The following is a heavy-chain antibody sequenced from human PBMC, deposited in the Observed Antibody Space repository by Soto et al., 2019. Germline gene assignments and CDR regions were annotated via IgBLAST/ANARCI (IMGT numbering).Heavy chain of an antibody. J-gene: IGHJ4*02. CDR1: GGSFSGYY. CDR3: GRAPRRGGHIGPLGY. Sequence: SETLSLTCAVSGGSFSGYYWTWIRQPPGKGLEWIGEINHSGSTNYNPSLKSRVSISVDTSKNQFSLKLSSVTAADTAVYYCGRAPRRGGHIGPLGYWGQGTLVTVSS. V-gene: IGHV4-34*01. CDR2: INHSGST. D-gene: IGHD2-21*01.